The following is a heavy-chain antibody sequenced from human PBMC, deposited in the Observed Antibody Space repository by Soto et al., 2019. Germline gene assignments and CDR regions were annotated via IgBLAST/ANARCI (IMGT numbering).Heavy chain of an antibody. CDR1: GGSFTSNNW. Sequence: QVQLQESGPGLVKPSGTLSLTCAVSGGSFTSNNWWTWVRQPPGQGLEWIGEIYRTGSTNYNPSLKSRVTISLDKSEKQISLKVTSLTAADTAVYYCASWDPGTSVDYWGQGTLVTVSS. J-gene: IGHJ4*02. D-gene: IGHD1-7*01. CDR2: IYRTGST. V-gene: IGHV4-4*02. CDR3: ASWDPGTSVDY.